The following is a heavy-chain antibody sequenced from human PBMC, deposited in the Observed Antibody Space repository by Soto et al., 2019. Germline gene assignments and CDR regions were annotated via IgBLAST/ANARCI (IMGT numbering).Heavy chain of an antibody. CDR2: TYYRSKWYN. Sequence: SQTLSLTRDISGDGVSSNSAAWNWIRQSPSRGLEWLGRTYYRSKWYNDYAVSVKSRITINPDTSKNQFSLQLNSVTPEDTAVYYCAGYNWNYDTFDYWGQGTLVTVSS. CDR3: AGYNWNYDTFDY. V-gene: IGHV6-1*01. J-gene: IGHJ4*02. D-gene: IGHD1-7*01. CDR1: GDGVSSNSAA.